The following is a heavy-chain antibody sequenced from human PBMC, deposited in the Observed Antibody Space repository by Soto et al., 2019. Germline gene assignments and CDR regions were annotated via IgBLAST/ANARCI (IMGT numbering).Heavy chain of an antibody. Sequence: GGSLRLSCAASGFTFDDYAMHWVRQAPGKGLEWVSGISWNSGSIGYADSVKGRFTISRDNAKDTLYLQMNSLRAEDTAVYYCARDVQFQSFDYWGQGALVTVSS. V-gene: IGHV3-9*01. D-gene: IGHD6-19*01. CDR3: ARDVQFQSFDY. J-gene: IGHJ4*02. CDR2: ISWNSGSI. CDR1: GFTFDDYA.